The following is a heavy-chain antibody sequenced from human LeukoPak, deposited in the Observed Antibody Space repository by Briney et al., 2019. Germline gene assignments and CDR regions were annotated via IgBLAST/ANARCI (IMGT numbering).Heavy chain of an antibody. J-gene: IGHJ4*02. CDR2: IYYSGST. V-gene: IGHV4-59*01. D-gene: IGHD2-8*01. CDR1: GDSFSSYY. CDR3: ARGVGGSVLIFDY. Sequence: LETLTLTCTVSGDSFSSYYWSCIRQPPGKGLEWIGYIYYSGSTNHNPSLKSRVTISVDRTKKQFSLKLSSVTAADTAVYYCARGVGGSVLIFDYWGQG.